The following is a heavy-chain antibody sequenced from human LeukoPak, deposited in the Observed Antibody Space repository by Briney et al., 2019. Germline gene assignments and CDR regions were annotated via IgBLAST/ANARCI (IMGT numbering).Heavy chain of an antibody. V-gene: IGHV3-30*18. CDR1: GFTFSSYG. J-gene: IGHJ4*02. CDR3: AKGWTRGVSCPGY. D-gene: IGHD3-10*01. CDR2: ISYDGSNK. Sequence: QPGGSLRLSCAASGFTFSSYGMHWVRQAPGKGLEWVAVISYDGSNKYYADSVKGRFTISRDNSKNTLYLQMNSLRAEDTAAYYCAKGWTRGVSCPGYWGQGTLVTVSS.